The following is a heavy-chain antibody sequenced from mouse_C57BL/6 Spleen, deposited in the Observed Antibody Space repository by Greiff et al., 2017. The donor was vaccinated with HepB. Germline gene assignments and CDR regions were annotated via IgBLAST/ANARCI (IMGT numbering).Heavy chain of an antibody. Sequence: EVKVVESGGGLVKPGGSLKLSCAASGFTFSDYGMHWVRQAPEKGLEWVAYISSGSSTIYYADTVKGRFTISRDNAKNTLFLQMTSLRSEDTAMYYCARPLLNAMDYWGQGTSVTVSS. CDR3: ARPLLNAMDY. J-gene: IGHJ4*01. V-gene: IGHV5-17*01. CDR2: ISSGSSTI. D-gene: IGHD2-10*01. CDR1: GFTFSDYG.